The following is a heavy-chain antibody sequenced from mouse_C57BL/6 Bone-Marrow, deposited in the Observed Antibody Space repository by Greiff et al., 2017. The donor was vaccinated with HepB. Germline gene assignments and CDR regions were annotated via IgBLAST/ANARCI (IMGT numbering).Heavy chain of an antibody. V-gene: IGHV6-6*01. J-gene: IGHJ3*01. CDR1: GFTFSDAW. CDR2: IRNKANNHAT. D-gene: IGHD3-2*02. CDR3: TPRQLRGFAY. Sequence: EVQGVESGGGLVQPGGSMKLSCAASGFTFSDAWMDWVRQSPEKGLEWVAEIRNKANNHATYYVESVKGRFTISRDDSKSSVYLQMNSLRAEDTGIYYCTPRQLRGFAYWGQGTLVTVSA.